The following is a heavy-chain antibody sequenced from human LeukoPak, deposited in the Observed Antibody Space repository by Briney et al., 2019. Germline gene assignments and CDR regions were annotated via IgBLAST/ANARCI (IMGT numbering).Heavy chain of an antibody. D-gene: IGHD3-22*01. CDR2: IKTNTGNP. CDR1: GYTFTSYA. CDR3: ASTYPYYDSSGYYYY. V-gene: IGHV7-4-1*02. Sequence: ASVKVSCKASGYTFTSYAMNWVRQAPGQGLEWMGWIKTNTGNPTYAQGFTGRFVFSLDTSVSTAYLQISSLKAEDTAVYYCASTYPYYDSSGYYYYWGQGTLVTVSS. J-gene: IGHJ4*02.